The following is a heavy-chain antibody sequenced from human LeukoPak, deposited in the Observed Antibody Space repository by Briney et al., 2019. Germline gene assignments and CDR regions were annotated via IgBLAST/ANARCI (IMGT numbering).Heavy chain of an antibody. V-gene: IGHV4-34*01. Sequence: ASETLSLTCAVYGGSFSGYYWSWIRQPPGKGLEWIGEINHSGSTNYNPSLKSRVTISVDASKNQFSLKLTSVTAADTAVYYCARSPYLRTYGYGPWELPVSYFDYWGQGTLVTVSS. CDR1: GGSFSGYY. J-gene: IGHJ4*02. D-gene: IGHD1-26*01. CDR3: ARSPYLRTYGYGPWELPVSYFDY. CDR2: INHSGST.